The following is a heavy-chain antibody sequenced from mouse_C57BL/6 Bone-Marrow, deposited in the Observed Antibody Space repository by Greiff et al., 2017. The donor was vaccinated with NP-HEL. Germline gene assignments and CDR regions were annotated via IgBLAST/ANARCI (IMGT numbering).Heavy chain of an antibody. J-gene: IGHJ3*01. D-gene: IGHD2-4*01. CDR2: IYPGGGYT. Sequence: QVQLQQSGAELVRPGTSVKMSCKAPGYTFTNYWIGWAKQRPGHGLEWIGDIYPGGGYTNYNEKFKGKATLTADKSSSTAYMQFSSLTSEDSAIYYCARKFYYDYDVSAYWGQGTLVTVSA. CDR3: ARKFYYDYDVSAY. V-gene: IGHV1-63*01. CDR1: GYTFTNYW.